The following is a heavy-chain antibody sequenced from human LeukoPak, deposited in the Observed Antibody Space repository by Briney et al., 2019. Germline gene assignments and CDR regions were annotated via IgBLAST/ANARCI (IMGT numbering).Heavy chain of an antibody. CDR2: IIPILGIA. Sequence: ASVKVSCKASGGTFSSYAISWVRQAPGQGLEWMGSIIPILGIANYAQKFQGRVTITADKSTSAAYMELSSLRSEDTAVYYCAREGGYYDSSGYYSVYWGQGTLVTVSS. J-gene: IGHJ4*02. D-gene: IGHD3-22*01. CDR3: AREGGYYDSSGYYSVY. CDR1: GGTFSSYA. V-gene: IGHV1-69*04.